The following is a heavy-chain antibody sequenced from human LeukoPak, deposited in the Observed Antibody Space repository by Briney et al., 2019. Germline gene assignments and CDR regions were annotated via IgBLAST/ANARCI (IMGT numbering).Heavy chain of an antibody. D-gene: IGHD1-7*01. CDR2: IYHTGST. CDR1: GGSFSNHY. V-gene: IGHV4-59*11. J-gene: IGHJ5*02. Sequence: SVTLSLTCTVSGGSFSNHYWSWIRQPPGKGLEWIGYIYHTGSTNYNPSLKSRVTISVDTSKNQFSLKLSSVTAADTAVYYCARGNYVDWFDPWGQEPRSPSPQ. CDR3: ARGNYVDWFDP.